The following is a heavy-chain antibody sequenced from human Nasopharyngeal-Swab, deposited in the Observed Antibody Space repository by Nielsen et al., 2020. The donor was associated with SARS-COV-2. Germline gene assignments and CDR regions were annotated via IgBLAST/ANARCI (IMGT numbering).Heavy chain of an antibody. Sequence: GQSLTPSCSVSEFTFSDYVMNWVRQAPGKGLEWASSISSTNNFIFYADSVKGRFTISRDNTKNSLYLQMNTLRVADTAVYYCARGFRRGSYYDNIGADSWGQGTLVTVSS. CDR1: EFTFSDYV. J-gene: IGHJ4*02. CDR2: ISSTNNFI. D-gene: IGHD3-22*01. CDR3: ARGFRRGSYYDNIGADS. V-gene: IGHV3-21*01.